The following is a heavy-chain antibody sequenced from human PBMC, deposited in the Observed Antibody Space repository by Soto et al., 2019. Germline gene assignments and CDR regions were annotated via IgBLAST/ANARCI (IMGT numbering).Heavy chain of an antibody. CDR3: AGQPNDQEDYYNGMEV. Sequence: QVQLVQSGAEVKKPGSSVKVSCTASGGAISRYGMCWVRQAPGQGLEWMGGIIPIYGSPNYAQRFKGRVTVSADISTNTVYMTLSSLKSEDTAVIYCAGQPNDQEDYYNGMEVWGQGTPVTVSS. CDR2: IIPIYGSP. J-gene: IGHJ6*02. V-gene: IGHV1-69*06. CDR1: GGAISRYG. D-gene: IGHD2-8*01.